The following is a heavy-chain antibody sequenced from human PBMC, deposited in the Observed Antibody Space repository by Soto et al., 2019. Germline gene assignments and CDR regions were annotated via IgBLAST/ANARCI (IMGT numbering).Heavy chain of an antibody. V-gene: IGHV3-33*01. D-gene: IGHD2-21*02. CDR3: ARDVPGGDIYWYFDL. CDR1: GFTFSSYG. J-gene: IGHJ2*01. Sequence: PVGSLRLSCAASGFTFSSYGMHWVRQAPGKGLEWVAVIWYDGSNKYYADSVKGRFTISRDNSKNTLYLQMNSLRAEDTAVYYCARDVPGGDIYWYFDLWGRGTLVNVSS. CDR2: IWYDGSNK.